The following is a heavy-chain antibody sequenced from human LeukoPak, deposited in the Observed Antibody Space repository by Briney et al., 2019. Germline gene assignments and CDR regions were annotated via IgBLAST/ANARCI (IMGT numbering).Heavy chain of an antibody. Sequence: SETLSLTCAVYGGSFSGYYWSWIRQPPGKGLEWIGEINHSGSTNYNPSLKSRVTISVDTSKNQFSLKLSSVTAADTAVYYCARPMYYYGSGSFDYWGQGTLVTVSS. V-gene: IGHV4-34*01. D-gene: IGHD3-10*01. J-gene: IGHJ4*02. CDR2: INHSGST. CDR1: GGSFSGYY. CDR3: ARPMYYYGSGSFDY.